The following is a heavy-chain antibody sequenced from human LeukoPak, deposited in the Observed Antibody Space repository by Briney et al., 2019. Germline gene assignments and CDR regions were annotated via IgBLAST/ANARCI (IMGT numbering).Heavy chain of an antibody. CDR1: GGSISSGDYY. Sequence: SETLSLTCTVSGGSISSGDYYWSWIRQHPGKVLEWIGYIFYSGSTYYNPSLRSRVTISLDTSKNQFSLKLSSVTAAETAVYYCARSSGFYDGDAFDIWGQGTLVTVSS. D-gene: IGHD3-22*01. V-gene: IGHV4-31*03. CDR3: ARSSGFYDGDAFDI. J-gene: IGHJ3*02. CDR2: IFYSGST.